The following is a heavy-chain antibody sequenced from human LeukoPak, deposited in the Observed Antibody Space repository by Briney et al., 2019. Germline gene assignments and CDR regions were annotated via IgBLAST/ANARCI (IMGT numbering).Heavy chain of an antibody. CDR3: AKTPILGVVATSYDY. V-gene: IGHV3-30*18. D-gene: IGHD3-3*01. Sequence: GGSLRLSCAASGFTLSSYGMHWVRQAPGKGLEWVAVISYDGSNKYYADSVKGRFTISRDNSKNTLYLQMNSLRAEDTAVYYCAKTPILGVVATSYDYWGQGTLSPSPQ. CDR2: ISYDGSNK. J-gene: IGHJ4*02. CDR1: GFTLSSYG.